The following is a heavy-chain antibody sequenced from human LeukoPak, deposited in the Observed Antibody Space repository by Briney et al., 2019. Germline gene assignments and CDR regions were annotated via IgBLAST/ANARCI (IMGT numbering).Heavy chain of an antibody. CDR3: ARRGGSGSYYKDYYYYYMDV. CDR1: GFTFDDYG. J-gene: IGHJ6*03. V-gene: IGHV3-20*04. CDR2: INWNGGST. D-gene: IGHD3-10*01. Sequence: PGGSLRLSCAASGFTFDDYGMSWVRQAPGKGLEWVSDINWNGGSTGYADSVKGRFTISRDNAKNSLDLQMNSLRAEDTALYYCARRGGSGSYYKDYYYYYMDVWGKGTTVTVSS.